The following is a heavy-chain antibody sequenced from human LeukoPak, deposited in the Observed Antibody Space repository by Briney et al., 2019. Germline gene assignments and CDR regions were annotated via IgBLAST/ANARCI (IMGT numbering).Heavy chain of an antibody. V-gene: IGHV4-31*03. CDR2: IYYSGST. D-gene: IGHD6-6*01. Sequence: SETLSLTCTVSGGSISSGGYYWSWIRQHPGQGLEWIGYIYYSGSTYYNPSLKSRVTTSVDTSKNQFSLKLSSVTAADTAVYYCARESSSSPFDYWGQGTLVTVSS. CDR1: GGSISSGGYY. J-gene: IGHJ4*02. CDR3: ARESSSSPFDY.